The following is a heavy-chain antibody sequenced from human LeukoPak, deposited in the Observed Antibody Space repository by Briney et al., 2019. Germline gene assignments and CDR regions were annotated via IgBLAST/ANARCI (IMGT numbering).Heavy chain of an antibody. V-gene: IGHV1-46*01. J-gene: IGHJ4*02. CDR3: AKDLPWGGYNREIYDY. D-gene: IGHD5-24*01. CDR2: INPSGGST. CDR1: GYTFTSYY. Sequence: ASVKVSCKASGYTFTSYYMHWVRQAPGQGLEWMGIINPSGGSTSYAQKFQGRVTMTRDTSTSTVYMELSSLRAEDTAVYYCAKDLPWGGYNREIYDYWGQGTLVTVSS.